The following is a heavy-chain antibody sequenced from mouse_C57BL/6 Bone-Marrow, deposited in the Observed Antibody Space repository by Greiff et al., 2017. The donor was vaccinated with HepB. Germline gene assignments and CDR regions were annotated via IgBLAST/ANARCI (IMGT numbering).Heavy chain of an antibody. CDR1: GYTFTSYW. CDR3: ARHGRPY. V-gene: IGHV1-55*01. D-gene: IGHD1-1*01. CDR2: IYPGSGST. Sequence: VQLQQPGAELVKPGASVKMSCKASGYTFTSYWITWVKQRPGQGLEWIGDIYPGSGSTNYNEKFKSKATLTVDKSSSTAYMQLSSLTSEDSAVYYCARHGRPYWGQGTLVTVSA. J-gene: IGHJ3*01.